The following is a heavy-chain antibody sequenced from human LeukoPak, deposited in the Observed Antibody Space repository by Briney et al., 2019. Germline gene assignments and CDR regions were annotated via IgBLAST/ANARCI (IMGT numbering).Heavy chain of an antibody. D-gene: IGHD5-18*01. CDR1: GFIVSSNY. CDR3: AREGDTPTYIDY. J-gene: IGHJ4*02. CDR2: IYSGGST. V-gene: IGHV3-53*01. Sequence: GGSLRLSCAASGFIVSSNYMSWVRQAPGKGLEWVSIIYSGGSTYYADSVKGRFTISRDNSKNTLYLQMNGLRAEDTAVYYCAREGDTPTYIDYWGQGTLVTVSS.